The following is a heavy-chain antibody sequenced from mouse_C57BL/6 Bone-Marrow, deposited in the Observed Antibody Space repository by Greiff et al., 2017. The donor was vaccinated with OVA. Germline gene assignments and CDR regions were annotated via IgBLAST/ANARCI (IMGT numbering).Heavy chain of an antibody. J-gene: IGHJ4*01. CDR1: GYTFTSYW. CDR3: AREEVYDGYYVGYYCAMDY. CDR2: IHPNSGST. Sequence: QVQLQQPGAELVKPGASVKLSCKASGYTFTSYWMHWVKQRPGQGLEWIGMIHPNSGSTNYNEKFKSKATLTVDKSSSTAYMQLSSLTSEDSAVYYCAREEVYDGYYVGYYCAMDYWGPGTSVTVSS. V-gene: IGHV1-64*01. D-gene: IGHD2-3*01.